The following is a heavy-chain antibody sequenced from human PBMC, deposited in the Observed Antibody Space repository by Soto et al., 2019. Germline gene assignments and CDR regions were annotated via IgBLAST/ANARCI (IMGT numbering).Heavy chain of an antibody. D-gene: IGHD3-10*01. CDR1: GFTVSDNY. CDR3: ARVRGVENAFDI. V-gene: IGHV3-53*01. CDR2: LYSGGNT. J-gene: IGHJ3*02. Sequence: EMQLVESGGGLIQPGGSLRLSCAASGFTVSDNYMSWVRRAPGKGLEWVSILYSGGNTYYTDSVKGRFTISRDNFMNTLFRQMNSLRVGDTAVYYCARVRGVENAFDIWGQGTMVTVSS.